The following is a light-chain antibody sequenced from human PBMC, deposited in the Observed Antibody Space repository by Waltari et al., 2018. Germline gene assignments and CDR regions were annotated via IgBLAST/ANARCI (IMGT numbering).Light chain of an antibody. Sequence: EIVMTQSPASLSLSPGERVTLSCRASQRVTTNLAWYQQKPGPAPRLLIYGASTRAAGIPARFSGSGSGTEFTLTISGLQSEDFAFYYCQQYNDWPPWTFGQGTKVEIK. CDR3: QQYNDWPPWT. CDR2: GAS. J-gene: IGKJ1*01. V-gene: IGKV3-15*01. CDR1: QRVTTN.